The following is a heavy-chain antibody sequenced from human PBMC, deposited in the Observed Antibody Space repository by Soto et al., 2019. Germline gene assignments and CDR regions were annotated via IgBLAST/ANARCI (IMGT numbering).Heavy chain of an antibody. J-gene: IGHJ4*02. D-gene: IGHD6-13*01. CDR3: ARSPRSSPYFDY. CDR1: GYTFSNFW. Sequence: GESLKITCRCSGYTFSNFWIAWVRHLPGKGLEWMGIIYPGGHETRYSTSFHGKVTISADKSIKTAYLQWSSLEASDSAFYYCARSPRSSPYFDYWGQGALVIVSS. V-gene: IGHV5-51*01. CDR2: IYPGGHET.